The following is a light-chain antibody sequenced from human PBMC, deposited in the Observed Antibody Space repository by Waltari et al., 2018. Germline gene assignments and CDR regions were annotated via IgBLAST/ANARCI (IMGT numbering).Light chain of an antibody. CDR2: VNSDGSH. J-gene: IGLJ3*02. CDR1: RGHSSNI. V-gene: IGLV4-69*01. Sequence: QLVLTQSPSASASLGASVKLTCTLSRGHSSNIIAWLQQPPGKGPRYLMQVNSDGSHRKGDEIPDRFSGSSSGAERYLTISSLQSEDEADYYCETGGHGTWVFGGGTKLTVL. CDR3: ETGGHGTWV.